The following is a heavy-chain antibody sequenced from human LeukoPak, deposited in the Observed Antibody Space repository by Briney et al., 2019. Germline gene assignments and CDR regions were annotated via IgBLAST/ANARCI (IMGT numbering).Heavy chain of an antibody. CDR1: GFNFGEYA. Sequence: GRSLRLSCKTSGFNFGEYAMTWVRQAPGKGLERVGFIRTKTYGGTAEYAASVKGRFSISRDDSQTIFYLQMNSLITDDTAVYYCTRGLLPRYDYWGQGTLVTVSS. CDR3: TRGLLPRYDY. V-gene: IGHV3-49*04. CDR2: IRTKTYGGTA. J-gene: IGHJ4*02. D-gene: IGHD3-9*01.